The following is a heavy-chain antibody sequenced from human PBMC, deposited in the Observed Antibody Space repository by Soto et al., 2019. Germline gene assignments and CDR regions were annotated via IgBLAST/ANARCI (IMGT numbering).Heavy chain of an antibody. CDR3: ARSRTADQRIAVAGNFDY. J-gene: IGHJ4*02. V-gene: IGHV4-4*02. CDR1: GGSISSSNW. Sequence: PSETLSLTCAVSGGSISSSNWGSWVRQPPGKGLEWIGEIYHSGSTNYNPSLKSRVTISVDKSKNQFSLKLSSVTAADTAVYYCARSRTADQRIAVAGNFDYWGQGTLVTVSS. CDR2: IYHSGST. D-gene: IGHD6-19*01.